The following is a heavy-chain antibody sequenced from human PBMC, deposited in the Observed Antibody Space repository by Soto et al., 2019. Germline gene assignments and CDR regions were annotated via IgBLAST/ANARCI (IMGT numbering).Heavy chain of an antibody. Sequence: TSETLSLTCAVYGGSFSGYYWSWIRQPPGKGLEWIGEINHSGSTNYNPSLKSRVTISVDTSKNQFSLKLSSVTAADTAVYYCARTGGPIYSGSYFRLPFNVRAHDRFDYWGQGTLVTVSS. CDR1: GGSFSGYY. V-gene: IGHV4-34*01. J-gene: IGHJ4*02. CDR3: ARTGGPIYSGSYFRLPFNVRAHDRFDY. CDR2: INHSGST. D-gene: IGHD1-26*01.